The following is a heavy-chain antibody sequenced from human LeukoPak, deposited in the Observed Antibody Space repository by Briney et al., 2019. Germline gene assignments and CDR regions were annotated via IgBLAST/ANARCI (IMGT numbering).Heavy chain of an antibody. V-gene: IGHV1-2*04. CDR2: LNPNSGGT. J-gene: IGHJ3*02. D-gene: IGHD4-17*01. Sequence: GASVKVSCKASGYTFTGYYMHWVRQAPGQGLEWMGWLNPNSGGTNYAQKFQGWVTMTRDTSISTAYMELSRLRSDDTAVYYCARSTVTTSWAFDIWGQGTMVTVSS. CDR3: ARSTVTTSWAFDI. CDR1: GYTFTGYY.